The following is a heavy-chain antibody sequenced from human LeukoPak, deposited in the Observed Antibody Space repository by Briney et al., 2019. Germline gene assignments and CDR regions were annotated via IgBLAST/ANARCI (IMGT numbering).Heavy chain of an antibody. Sequence: PGGSLRLSCAASGFTFSSYAMSWVRQAPGKGLEWVSVISGSGQSIHYADSVKGRFTISRDNSKNTVYLQMNSLRAEDTALYYCAKDAGSYFATDPFDIWGPGTLVTVSS. CDR2: ISGSGQSI. V-gene: IGHV3-23*01. D-gene: IGHD2/OR15-2a*01. J-gene: IGHJ3*02. CDR1: GFTFSSYA. CDR3: AKDAGSYFATDPFDI.